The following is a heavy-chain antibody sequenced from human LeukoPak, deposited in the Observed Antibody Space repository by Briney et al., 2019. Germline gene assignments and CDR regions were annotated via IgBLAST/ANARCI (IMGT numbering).Heavy chain of an antibody. V-gene: IGHV4-59*01. J-gene: IGHJ4*02. D-gene: IGHD1-26*01. Sequence: SETLSLTCTVSGGSISSYYWSWIRQPPGKGLEWIGYIYYSGSTNYNPSLKSRVTISVDTSKNQFSLKLSSVTAADTAVYYCARGSLGASEYFDYWGQGTLVTVSS. CDR1: GGSISSYY. CDR2: IYYSGST. CDR3: ARGSLGASEYFDY.